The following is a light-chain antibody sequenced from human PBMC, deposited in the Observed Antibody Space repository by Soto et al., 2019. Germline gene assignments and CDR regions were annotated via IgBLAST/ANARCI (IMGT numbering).Light chain of an antibody. CDR2: DVS. CDR1: SSDVGAYNY. CDR3: CSYAGSYTLV. J-gene: IGLJ3*02. V-gene: IGLV2-11*01. Sequence: QSALTQPRSVSGSSGRSVTISCTGASSDVGAYNYVSWYQQHPGKVPKLMIYDVSRRPSGVPDRFSGSKSGNTASLTISGLQADDESDYYCCSYAGSYTLVFGGGTKLTV.